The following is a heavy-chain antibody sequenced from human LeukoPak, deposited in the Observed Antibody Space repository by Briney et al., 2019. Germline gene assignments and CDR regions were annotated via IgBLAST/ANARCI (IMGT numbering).Heavy chain of an antibody. CDR1: GGSISSSGYY. D-gene: IGHD6-13*01. J-gene: IGHJ3*01. Sequence: PSQTLSLTCTVSGGSISSSGYYWSWIRQHPGKGLEWIGYTSYSETYYNPSLKSRVTISVDTSKNQFSLKLSSVTAADTAVYYCARGIQSSFDVWGHGTMVTVSS. CDR3: ARGIQSSFDV. V-gene: IGHV4-31*03. CDR2: TSYSET.